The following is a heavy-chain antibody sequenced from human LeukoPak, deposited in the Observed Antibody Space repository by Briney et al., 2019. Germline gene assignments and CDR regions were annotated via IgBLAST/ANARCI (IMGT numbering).Heavy chain of an antibody. J-gene: IGHJ5*02. CDR3: ARELPPVVNYRFDH. D-gene: IGHD1-7*01. V-gene: IGHV3-48*03. CDR2: ISGSSSAK. Sequence: GGSLRLSCAASGFTFSSYEMNWVRQAPGKGLEWVSYISGSSSAKYYAESVKGRFTIPRDNAKNSLFLQMNSLRAEDTAMYYCARELPPVVNYRFDHWGQGTLVTVSS. CDR1: GFTFSSYE.